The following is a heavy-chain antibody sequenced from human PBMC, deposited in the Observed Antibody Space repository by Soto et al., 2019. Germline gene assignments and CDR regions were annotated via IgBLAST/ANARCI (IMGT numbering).Heavy chain of an antibody. CDR3: VRDRRGSYYNDY. CDR1: GGSISSGGYY. J-gene: IGHJ4*02. Sequence: PSETLSLTCTVSGGSISSGGYYWSWIRQHPGKGLEWIGYIYYSGSTYYNPSLKSRVTISVDTSKNQFSLKLSSVTAADTAVYYCVRDRRGSYYNDYWGQGTLVTVSS. D-gene: IGHD3-10*01. CDR2: IYYSGST. V-gene: IGHV4-31*03.